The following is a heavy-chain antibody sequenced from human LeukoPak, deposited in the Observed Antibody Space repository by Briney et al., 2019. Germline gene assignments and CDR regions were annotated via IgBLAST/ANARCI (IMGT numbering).Heavy chain of an antibody. CDR1: GYTLTELS. D-gene: IGHD3-22*01. Sequence: ASVKVSCKVSGYTLTELSMHWVRQAPGKGLEWMGGFDPEDGETFYEQKFQGRVTMTEDTSTDTAYMELSSLRSEDTAVYYCATGPYYYDSSGYYHDYWGQGTLVTVSS. J-gene: IGHJ4*02. CDR2: FDPEDGET. CDR3: ATGPYYYDSSGYYHDY. V-gene: IGHV1-24*01.